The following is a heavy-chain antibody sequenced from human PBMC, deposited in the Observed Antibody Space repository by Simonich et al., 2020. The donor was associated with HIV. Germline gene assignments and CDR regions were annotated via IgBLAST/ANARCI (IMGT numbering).Heavy chain of an antibody. J-gene: IGHJ3*02. D-gene: IGHD6-19*01. CDR1: DFTFSASA. V-gene: IGHV3-73*02. CDR2: FGSQAHSYAT. CDR3: TRGLIAVADRDAFDI. Sequence: EVQLVESGGGLVQPGGSLKLSCAASDFTFSASAMHWVRQASGKGLEWVCRFGSQAHSYATAYGASVKGRFTISRDDSKNTAYLQMNSLKTEDTAVYYCTRGLIAVADRDAFDIWGQGTMVTVSS.